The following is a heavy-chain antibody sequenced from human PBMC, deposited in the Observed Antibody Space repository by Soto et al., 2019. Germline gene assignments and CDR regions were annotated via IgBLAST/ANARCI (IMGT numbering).Heavy chain of an antibody. J-gene: IGHJ6*02. V-gene: IGHV1-69*01. Sequence: QVQLVQSGAEVKKPGSSVKVSCKASGGTFSSYAISWVRQAPGQGLEWMGGIIPIFGTANYAQKFQGRVTITADVSTSTAYMELSSLRSEDTAVYYCARANGDQYYYYYYGMDVWGQGTTVTVSS. CDR2: IIPIFGTA. CDR3: ARANGDQYYYYYYGMDV. CDR1: GGTFSSYA. D-gene: IGHD4-17*01.